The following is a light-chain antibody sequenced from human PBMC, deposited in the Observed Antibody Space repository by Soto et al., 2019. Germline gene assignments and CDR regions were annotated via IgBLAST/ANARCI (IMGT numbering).Light chain of an antibody. J-gene: IGKJ5*01. CDR3: QQFNSYPRT. CDR1: QGISSA. Sequence: AIQLTQSPSSLSASVGDRVTITCRASQGISSALAWYQQKPGKAPKLLIYDASSLESGGPSRFSGSGSGTDFTLTISSLQPEDFATYYCQQFNSYPRTFGQGTRLEIK. V-gene: IGKV1-13*02. CDR2: DAS.